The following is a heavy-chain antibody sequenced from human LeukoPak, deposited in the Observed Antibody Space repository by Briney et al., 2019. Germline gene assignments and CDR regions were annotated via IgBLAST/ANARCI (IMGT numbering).Heavy chain of an antibody. Sequence: VASVKVSCKASGYTFTGYYMHWVRQAPGQGLEWMGWISAYNGNTNYAQKLQGRVTMTTDTSTSTAYMELRSLRSDDTAVYYCARDRGHNWFDPWGQGTLVTVSS. J-gene: IGHJ5*02. CDR3: ARDRGHNWFDP. V-gene: IGHV1-18*04. CDR1: GYTFTGYY. CDR2: ISAYNGNT. D-gene: IGHD3-10*01.